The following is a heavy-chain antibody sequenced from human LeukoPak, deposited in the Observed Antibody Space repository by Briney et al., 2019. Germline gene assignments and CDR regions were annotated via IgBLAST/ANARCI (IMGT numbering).Heavy chain of an antibody. D-gene: IGHD6-13*01. Sequence: GASVKVSCKASGGTFSSYAISWVRRAPGQGLEWMGGIIPIFGTTNYAQKFQDRVTITADKSTSTAYMELSSLRSEDTAVYYCARVVGLTGYSSSWYSGYYYYMDVWGKGTTVTVSS. CDR2: IIPIFGTT. CDR1: GGTFSSYA. J-gene: IGHJ6*03. CDR3: ARVVGLTGYSSSWYSGYYYYMDV. V-gene: IGHV1-69*06.